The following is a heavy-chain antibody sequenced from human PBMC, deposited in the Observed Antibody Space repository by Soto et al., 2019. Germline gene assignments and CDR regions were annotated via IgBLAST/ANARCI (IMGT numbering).Heavy chain of an antibody. CDR1: GFTFTTYW. Sequence: EVQLVESGGGLVQPGGSLRLSCAASGFTFTTYWMSWVRQAPGKGLEWVANINRDGSEKYYLDSVKGRFTISRDNAKNSLYLQMNTLRAEDTAVYFCSRAEDYWGHGTLVTVSS. J-gene: IGHJ4*01. CDR2: INRDGSEK. CDR3: SRAEDY. V-gene: IGHV3-7*01.